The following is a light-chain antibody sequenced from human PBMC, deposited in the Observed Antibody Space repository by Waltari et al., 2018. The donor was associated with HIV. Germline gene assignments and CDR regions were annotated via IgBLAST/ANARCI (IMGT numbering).Light chain of an antibody. CDR1: QTISTY. CDR2: RAS. Sequence: PLPQSLPPLPAPVRDRVTLSCRASQTISTYLNWYQQKPGESPHLLIFRASNLHNGVTPRFSGRGSGADFTLTINSLEPEDFATFCCQHSHNVPGHFGGGTKVKI. CDR3: QHSHNVPGH. V-gene: IGKV1-39*01. J-gene: IGKJ4*01.